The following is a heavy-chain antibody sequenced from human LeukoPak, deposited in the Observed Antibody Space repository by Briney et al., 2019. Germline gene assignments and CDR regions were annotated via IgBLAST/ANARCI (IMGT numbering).Heavy chain of an antibody. J-gene: IGHJ4*02. V-gene: IGHV4-59*01. CDR3: ARALYSGYDTFDY. D-gene: IGHD5-12*01. Sequence: PSETLSLTCTVSGGSTSSYYWSWIRQPPGKGLEWIGYIYNSGSTNYNPSFKSRVTISTDTSKNQFSLRLSSVTAADTAVYYCARALYSGYDTFDYWGQGTLVTVSS. CDR1: GGSTSSYY. CDR2: IYNSGST.